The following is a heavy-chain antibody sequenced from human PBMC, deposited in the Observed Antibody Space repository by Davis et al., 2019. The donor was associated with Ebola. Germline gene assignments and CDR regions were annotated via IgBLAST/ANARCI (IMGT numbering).Heavy chain of an antibody. D-gene: IGHD2/OR15-2a*01. V-gene: IGHV5-51*06. CDR3: ACMENFDY. CDR2: IYPGDSDT. Sequence: KVSCKASVYSFTNYWIGWVRQLPGKGLEWMAIIYPGDSDTRYSPSFQGQVTISADKSIRTAYLQWSSLKASDTAMYYCACMENFDYWGQGTLVTVSS. J-gene: IGHJ4*02. CDR1: VYSFTNYW.